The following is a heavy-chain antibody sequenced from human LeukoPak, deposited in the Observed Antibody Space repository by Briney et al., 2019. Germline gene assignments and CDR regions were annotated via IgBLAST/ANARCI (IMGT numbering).Heavy chain of an antibody. CDR1: GYTFTCYG. Sequence: GASVKVSCKASGYTFTCYGISWARQAPGQGLEWMGWIGAYNGDTNYAQKFQGRVTMTTDTSTSTAYMDLRSLRSDDTAVYYCTRDHCRGDNCPSFDYWGQGTLVTVSS. D-gene: IGHD2-15*01. CDR3: TRDHCRGDNCPSFDY. CDR2: IGAYNGDT. V-gene: IGHV1-18*01. J-gene: IGHJ4*02.